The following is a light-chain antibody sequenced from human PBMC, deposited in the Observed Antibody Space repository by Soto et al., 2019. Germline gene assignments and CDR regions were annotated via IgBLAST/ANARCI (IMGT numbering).Light chain of an antibody. CDR1: SSDVGGYNY. CDR2: DVS. J-gene: IGLJ1*01. CDR3: SSYTSSSTLYV. Sequence: QSVLTQPASVSWSPGQSITISCTGTSSDVGGYNYVSWYQQHPGKAPKLMIYDVSSRPSGVSNRFSGSKSGNTASLTISGLQAEDEADYYCSSYTSSSTLYVFGTGTKVTVL. V-gene: IGLV2-14*01.